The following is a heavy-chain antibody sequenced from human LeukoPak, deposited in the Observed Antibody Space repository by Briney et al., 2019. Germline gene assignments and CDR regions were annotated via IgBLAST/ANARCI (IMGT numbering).Heavy chain of an antibody. D-gene: IGHD6-13*01. V-gene: IGHV3-30*18. Sequence: GGSLRLSGAASGFTFSSYGMHWVRQAPGKGLEWVAVISYDGSNKYYADSVKGRFTISRDNSKNTLYLQMNSLRAEDTAVYYCAKDLVAADYYYYYYGMDVWGQGTTVTVSS. J-gene: IGHJ6*02. CDR1: GFTFSSYG. CDR3: AKDLVAADYYYYYYGMDV. CDR2: ISYDGSNK.